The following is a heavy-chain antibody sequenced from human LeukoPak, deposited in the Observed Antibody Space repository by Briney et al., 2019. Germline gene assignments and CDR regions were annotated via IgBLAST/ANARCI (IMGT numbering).Heavy chain of an antibody. J-gene: IGHJ4*02. D-gene: IGHD6-19*01. CDR2: ISPSSSAI. V-gene: IGHV3-48*02. CDR3: ARQFSGWTTY. CDR1: GFTFSNYY. Sequence: GGSLRLSCAASGFTFSNYYMNWVRQAPGKRLEWVSSISPSSSAIYYADSVKGRFTISRDNAENSVYLQMNSLRDEDTAVYYCARQFSGWTTYWGQGTLVTVSS.